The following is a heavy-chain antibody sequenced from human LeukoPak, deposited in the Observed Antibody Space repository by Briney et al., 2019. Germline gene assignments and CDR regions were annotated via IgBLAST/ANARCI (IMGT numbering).Heavy chain of an antibody. J-gene: IGHJ4*02. V-gene: IGHV5-51*01. CDR1: GYSFTSYW. CDR3: ARLAYCGGDCYSGSFDY. D-gene: IGHD2-21*01. CDR2: ICPGDSDT. Sequence: GESLKISCKGSGYSFTSYWIGWVRQMPGKGLEWMGIICPGDSDTRYSPSFQGQVTISADKSISTAYLQWSSLKASDTAMYYCARLAYCGGDCYSGSFDYWGQGTLVTVSS.